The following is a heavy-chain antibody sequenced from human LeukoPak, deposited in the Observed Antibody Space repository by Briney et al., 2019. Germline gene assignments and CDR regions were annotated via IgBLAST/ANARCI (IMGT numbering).Heavy chain of an antibody. Sequence: PGGSLRLSCAASGFTVSSNYMSWVRQAPGKGLEWVSIIYSGGSTFYADSVKGRFTISRDNSKNTLYLQMNSLRAEDTAVYYCAKDAAANVDYPYYFDYWGQGALVTVSS. CDR1: GFTVSSNY. V-gene: IGHV3-53*01. CDR2: IYSGGST. J-gene: IGHJ4*02. D-gene: IGHD4-11*01. CDR3: AKDAAANVDYPYYFDY.